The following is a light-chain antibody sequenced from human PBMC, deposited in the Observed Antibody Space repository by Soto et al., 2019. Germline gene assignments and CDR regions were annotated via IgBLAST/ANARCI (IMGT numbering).Light chain of an antibody. CDR3: QKYDGPPLP. CDR2: AAS. CDR1: QDINIY. V-gene: IGKV1-27*01. J-gene: IGKJ4*01. Sequence: DIQMTQSPSSLSASVGDRVTITCRAGQDINIYLAWYQQKPGKVPKLLISAASTLQSGVPSRFSGSGSGTPFTLFDSILQPEDGGTSYSQKYDGPPLPFGGGTKVEIK.